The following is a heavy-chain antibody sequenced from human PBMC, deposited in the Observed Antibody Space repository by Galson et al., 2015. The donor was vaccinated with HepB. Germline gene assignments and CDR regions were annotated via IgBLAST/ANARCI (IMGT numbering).Heavy chain of an antibody. V-gene: IGHV3-15*01. Sequence: SLRLSCAASGFTFSNAWMSWVRQAPGKGLEWVGRIKSKTDGGTTDYAAPVKGRFTISRDDSKNTLYLQMNSLKTEDTAVYYCTTDLPWFGELSAFDIWGQGTMVTVSS. J-gene: IGHJ3*02. CDR2: IKSKTDGGTT. D-gene: IGHD3-10*01. CDR3: TTDLPWFGELSAFDI. CDR1: GFTFSNAW.